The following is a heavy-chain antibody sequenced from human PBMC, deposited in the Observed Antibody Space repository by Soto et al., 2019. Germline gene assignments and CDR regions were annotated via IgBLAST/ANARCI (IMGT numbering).Heavy chain of an antibody. CDR1: GFSLSTSGVG. V-gene: IGHV2-5*02. CDR3: AHLMTTYYDILTGFDY. J-gene: IGHJ4*02. CDR2: IYWDDDK. D-gene: IGHD3-9*01. Sequence: QITLKESGPTLVNPTQTLTLTCTFSGFSLSTSGVGVGWIRQPPGKALEWLALIYWDDDKRYSPSLKSRLTITKDNSKNQVVLTMTKMDPVDTATYYCAHLMTTYYDILTGFDYWGQGTLVTVSS.